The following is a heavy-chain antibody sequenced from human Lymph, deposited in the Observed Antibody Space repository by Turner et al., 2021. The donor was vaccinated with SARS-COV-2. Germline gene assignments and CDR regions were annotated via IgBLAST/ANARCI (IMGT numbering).Heavy chain of an antibody. D-gene: IGHD3-3*01. CDR2: INPNSGGT. Sequence: QVQLVQSGAEVRKPGASVKVSCKASGYTFTGYYMQWVVQAPGQGRNWMGWINPNSGGTNYAQKFQGRVTMTRDTSISTAYKELSRLRSDDTAVYYCARDVERYNDFWSGYSGGYGLDVWGQGTTVTVSS. J-gene: IGHJ6*02. CDR1: GYTFTGYY. V-gene: IGHV1-2*02. CDR3: ARDVERYNDFWSGYSGGYGLDV.